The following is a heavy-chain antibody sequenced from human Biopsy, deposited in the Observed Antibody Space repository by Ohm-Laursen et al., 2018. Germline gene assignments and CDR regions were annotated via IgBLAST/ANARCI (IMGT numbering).Heavy chain of an antibody. D-gene: IGHD5/OR15-5a*01. V-gene: IGHV3-33*01. CDR2: IYNDGINE. Sequence: SLRLSCAASGFTFKNDNMHWVRQAPGKGLEWVAAIYNDGINEYYADSVKGRFTISRDDSKNTLYLQMNSLRVEDTAVFYCARDLRGHWFFDLWGRGALVTVSS. CDR1: GFTFKNDN. J-gene: IGHJ2*01. CDR3: ARDLRGHWFFDL.